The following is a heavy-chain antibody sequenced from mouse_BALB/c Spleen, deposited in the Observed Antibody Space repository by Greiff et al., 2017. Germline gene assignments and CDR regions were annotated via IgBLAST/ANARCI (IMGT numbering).Heavy chain of an antibody. CDR3: ARPYGYDAGFAY. D-gene: IGHD2-2*01. J-gene: IGHJ3*01. V-gene: IGHV5-6*01. Sequence: DVQLVESGGDLVKPGGSLKLSCAASGFTFSSYGMSWVRQTPDKRLEWVATISSGGSYTYYPDSVKGRFTISRDNAKNTLYLQMSSLKSEDTAMYYCARPYGYDAGFAYWGQGTLVTVSA. CDR1: GFTFSSYG. CDR2: ISSGGSYT.